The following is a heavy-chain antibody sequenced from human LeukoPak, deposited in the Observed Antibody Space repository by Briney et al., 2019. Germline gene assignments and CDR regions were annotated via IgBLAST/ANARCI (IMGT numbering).Heavy chain of an antibody. Sequence: SVKVSCKASGGTFSSYAISWVRRAPGQGLEWMGGIIPIFGTANYAQKFQGRVTITADESTSTAYMELSSLRSEDTAVYYCARDRGYSSGWYEFDYWGQGTLVTVSS. D-gene: IGHD6-19*01. V-gene: IGHV1-69*01. CDR1: GGTFSSYA. CDR3: ARDRGYSSGWYEFDY. CDR2: IIPIFGTA. J-gene: IGHJ4*02.